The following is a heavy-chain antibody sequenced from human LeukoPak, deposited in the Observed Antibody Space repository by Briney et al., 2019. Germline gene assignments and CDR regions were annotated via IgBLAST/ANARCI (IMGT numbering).Heavy chain of an antibody. J-gene: IGHJ5*02. V-gene: IGHV4-59*01. CDR2: IYYSWTT. CDR3: ARRSSSWKNWFDP. Sequence: SETLSLTCTVSGGSIDSNSWTWIRQPPGKGVEWIGYIYYSWTTNYNPSLKSRVTMSVDMSKNQFSLNLSSVTAADTAVYYCARRSSSWKNWFDPWGQGTLVTVSS. D-gene: IGHD6-13*01. CDR1: GGSIDSNS.